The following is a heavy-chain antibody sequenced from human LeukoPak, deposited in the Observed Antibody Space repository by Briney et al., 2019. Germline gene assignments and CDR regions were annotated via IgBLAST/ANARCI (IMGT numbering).Heavy chain of an antibody. D-gene: IGHD6-19*01. Sequence: SETLSLTCAVYGGSFSGYYWSWIRQPPGRGLEWIGEINHSGSTNYNPSLKSRVTISVDTSKNQFSLKLSSVTAADTAVYYCARVRAYSSGLYGYFQHWGQGTLVTVSS. CDR2: INHSGST. J-gene: IGHJ1*01. CDR3: ARVRAYSSGLYGYFQH. CDR1: GGSFSGYY. V-gene: IGHV4-34*01.